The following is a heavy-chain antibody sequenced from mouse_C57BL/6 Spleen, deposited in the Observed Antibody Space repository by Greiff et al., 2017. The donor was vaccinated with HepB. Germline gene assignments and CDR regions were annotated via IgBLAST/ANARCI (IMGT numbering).Heavy chain of an antibody. V-gene: IGHV5-4*01. CDR3: ARDEILDY. CDR2: ISDGGSYT. CDR1: GFTFSSYA. Sequence: EVKLMESGGGLVKPGGSLKLSCAASGFTFSSYAMSWVRQTPEKRLEWVATISDGGSYTYYPDNVKGRFTISRDNAKNNLYLQMSHLKSEDTAMYYCARDEILDYWGQGTTLTVSS. J-gene: IGHJ2*01.